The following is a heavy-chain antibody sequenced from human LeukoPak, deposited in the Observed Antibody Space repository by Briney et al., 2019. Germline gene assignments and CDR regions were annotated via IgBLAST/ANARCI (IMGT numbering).Heavy chain of an antibody. Sequence: GGSLRLSCVASGFTFKNSWMHWVRQAPGKGLVWVSRMDADGSNTHYVDSVKGRFTISRDNAKNTLYLQMNSLRVEDTAVYYCARGGWYLYDALDIWGQGTLVTVSS. V-gene: IGHV3-74*01. J-gene: IGHJ3*02. CDR1: GFTFKNSW. CDR3: ARGGWYLYDALDI. CDR2: MDADGSNT. D-gene: IGHD6-19*01.